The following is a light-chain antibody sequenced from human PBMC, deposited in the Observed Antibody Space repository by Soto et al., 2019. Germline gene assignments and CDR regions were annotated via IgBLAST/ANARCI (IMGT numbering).Light chain of an antibody. CDR1: SSDVGGYNY. CDR3: AAWDDSLSGDV. V-gene: IGLV2-14*01. CDR2: EVS. J-gene: IGLJ1*01. Sequence: QSALTQPASVSGSPGQSITISCTGTSSDVGGYNYVSWYQQHPGKAPKLMIYEVSNRPSGVSNRFSGSKSGNTASLTISGLQAEDEADYYCAAWDDSLSGDVFGTGTKLTVL.